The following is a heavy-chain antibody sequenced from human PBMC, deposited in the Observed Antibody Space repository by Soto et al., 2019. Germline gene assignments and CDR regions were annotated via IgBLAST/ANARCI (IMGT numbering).Heavy chain of an antibody. CDR2: IIPIFDTA. V-gene: IGHV1-69*18. CDR1: GGTFSSFA. Sequence: QVQLVQSGAEVKKPGSSVKVSCKASGGTFSSFAISWVRQAPGQGLAWMARIIPIFDTANYAKKFQGRVTITADESTSTAYMELSSLRSEDTAVYYCVGYYYNTRGYYYDYWGQGTLVTVSS. D-gene: IGHD3-22*01. J-gene: IGHJ4*02. CDR3: VGYYYNTRGYYYDY.